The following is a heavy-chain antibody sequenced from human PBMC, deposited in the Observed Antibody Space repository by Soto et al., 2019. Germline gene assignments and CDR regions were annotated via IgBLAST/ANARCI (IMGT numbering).Heavy chain of an antibody. D-gene: IGHD3-22*01. Sequence: SETLSLTCTVSGGSISSYYWSWIRQPPGEGLEWIGYSLDSGTTYYNPSLKSRVTMSVDTSKNQFSLKLSSVTAADTAVYYCARDYSGYSLFDSWGQGILVTVSS. CDR2: SLDSGTT. V-gene: IGHV4-59*06. J-gene: IGHJ4*02. CDR3: ARDYSGYSLFDS. CDR1: GGSISSYY.